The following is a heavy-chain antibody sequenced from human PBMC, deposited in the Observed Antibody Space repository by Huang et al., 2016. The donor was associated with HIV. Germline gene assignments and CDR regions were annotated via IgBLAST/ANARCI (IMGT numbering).Heavy chain of an antibody. Sequence: QVQLQQWGAGRLRPSENLSLTCAVYGWSFSTYYWTWIRQPPGKGLEWIGEINHSGTTNYNSSLKSRVTMSVDTSKKQFSLRLNSVTAADTAVYYCARDGKQMAPHFDFWGQGTLVTVSS. CDR2: INHSGTT. D-gene: IGHD2-8*01. V-gene: IGHV4-34*02. CDR1: GWSFSTYY. J-gene: IGHJ4*02. CDR3: ARDGKQMAPHFDF.